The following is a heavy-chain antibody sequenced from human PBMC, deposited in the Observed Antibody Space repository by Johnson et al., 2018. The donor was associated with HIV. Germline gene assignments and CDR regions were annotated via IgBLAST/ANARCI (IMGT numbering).Heavy chain of an antibody. J-gene: IGHJ3*02. CDR2: INQGGSEK. V-gene: IGHV3-7*01. D-gene: IGHD5-24*01. Sequence: MMLVESGGGLVQPGGSLRLSCAASGFTFSSYWMTWVRQAPGRGLEWVANINQGGSEKYYVDSVKGRFTISRDNAKNSLYLQMNNLRVEETAVYYCARPGEGRDASVFRSFDIWGQGTMVTVSS. CDR3: ARPGEGRDASVFRSFDI. CDR1: GFTFSSYW.